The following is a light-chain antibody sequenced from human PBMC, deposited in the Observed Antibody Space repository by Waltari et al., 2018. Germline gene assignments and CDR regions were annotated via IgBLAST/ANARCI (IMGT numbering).Light chain of an antibody. Sequence: IIVTQSTGTLSKSPGVRAAISCRASRSVRSSFLAWYQQKPGQAPRLLMYEVSNRATGIPDRFSGSGSGTDFTLTISRLEPEDFAVYYCQQYDGTLSFGGGTKVELK. CDR2: EVS. CDR3: QQYDGTLS. CDR1: RSVRSSF. J-gene: IGKJ4*01. V-gene: IGKV3-20*01.